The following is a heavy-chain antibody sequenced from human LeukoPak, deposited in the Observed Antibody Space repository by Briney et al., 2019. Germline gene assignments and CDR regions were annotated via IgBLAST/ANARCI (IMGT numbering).Heavy chain of an antibody. CDR1: GFTFSSCE. V-gene: IGHV3-48*03. J-gene: IGHJ4*02. CDR2: ISSSGSGR. D-gene: IGHD4-23*01. CDR3: ARDGDYGGLDY. Sequence: PGGSLRLSCAASGFTFSSCEMNWVRQAPGKGLEWVSYISSSGSGRFYADSVRGRFTISRDNAKNSLYLQMNSLRAEDTAVYYCARDGDYGGLDYWGQGTLVTVSS.